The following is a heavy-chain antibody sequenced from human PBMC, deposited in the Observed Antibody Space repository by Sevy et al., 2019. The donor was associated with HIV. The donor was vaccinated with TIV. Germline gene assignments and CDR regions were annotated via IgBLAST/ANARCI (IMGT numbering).Heavy chain of an antibody. V-gene: IGHV3-48*02. CDR1: GFTFSSYS. J-gene: IGHJ4*02. CDR3: ASRERGGGDTALGY. CDR2: ISSSSSTI. D-gene: IGHD5-18*01. Sequence: GGSLGLSCAASGFTFSSYSMNWVRQAPGKGLEWVSYISSSSSTIYYEDSVKGRFTISRDNAKNSLYLQMNSLRDEDTAVYYCASRERGGGDTALGYWGQGTLVTVSS.